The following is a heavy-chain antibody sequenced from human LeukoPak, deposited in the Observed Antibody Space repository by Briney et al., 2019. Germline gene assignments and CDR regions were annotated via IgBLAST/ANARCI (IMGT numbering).Heavy chain of an antibody. D-gene: IGHD3-10*01. V-gene: IGHV3-11*03. CDR2: ISRSSNDT. Sequence: GGSLRLSCAASGFTFSGYMTWIRQAPGKGLEWVSYISRSSNDTNYVDSVKGRFTISRDNAKNSLYLQMNSLRAEDTAVYYCARLRGYGSGNYPVEPWGQGTLVTVSS. CDR3: ARLRGYGSGNYPVEP. CDR1: GFTFSGY. J-gene: IGHJ5*02.